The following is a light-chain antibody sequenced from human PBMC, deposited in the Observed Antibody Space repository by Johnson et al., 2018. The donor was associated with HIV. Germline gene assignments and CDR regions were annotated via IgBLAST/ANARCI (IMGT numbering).Light chain of an antibody. V-gene: IGLV1-51*02. CDR2: ENT. CDR1: SSNIGNNY. J-gene: IGLJ1*01. CDR3: GTWDGSLSAGAV. Sequence: QSVLTQPPSVSAAPGQKVTISCSGSSSNIGNNYVSWYQHLPGTAPKLLIYENTKRPSGIPDRLYGSKSGTSATLGITGLQTGDEGDYYCGTWDGSLSAGAVFGTGTTVSVL.